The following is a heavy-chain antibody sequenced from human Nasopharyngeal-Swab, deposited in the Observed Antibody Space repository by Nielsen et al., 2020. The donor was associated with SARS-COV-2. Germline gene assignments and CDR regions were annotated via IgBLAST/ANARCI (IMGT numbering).Heavy chain of an antibody. V-gene: IGHV4-39*07. D-gene: IGHD6-13*01. CDR3: VGSSWYGDYYYYYGMDI. J-gene: IGHJ6*02. CDR1: GGSISSSSYY. Sequence: SESLSLTCTVSGGSISSSSYYWGWIRQPPGKGLEWIGSIYYSGSTYYNPSLKSRVTISVDTSKNQFSLKLSSVTAADTAVYYCVGSSWYGDYYYYYGMDIWGQRTTVTVSS. CDR2: IYYSGST.